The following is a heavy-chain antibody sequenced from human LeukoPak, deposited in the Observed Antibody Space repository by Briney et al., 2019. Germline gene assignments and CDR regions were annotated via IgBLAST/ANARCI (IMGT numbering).Heavy chain of an antibody. CDR2: IMPIFGTA. CDR1: GGTFSSYA. D-gene: IGHD6-13*01. Sequence: SVKVSCKASGGTFSSYAISWVRQAPGQGLEWMGGIMPIFGTANYAQKFQGRVTITADESTSTAYMELSSLRSEDTAVYYCAREGAYSSSPLDYWGQGTLVTVSS. J-gene: IGHJ4*02. V-gene: IGHV1-69*01. CDR3: AREGAYSSSPLDY.